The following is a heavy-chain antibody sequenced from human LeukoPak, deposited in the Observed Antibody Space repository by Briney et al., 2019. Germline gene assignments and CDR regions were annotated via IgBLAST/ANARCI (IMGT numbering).Heavy chain of an antibody. D-gene: IGHD6-13*01. V-gene: IGHV4-4*02. Sequence: PSETLSLTCAVSGGSISSSNWWSWVRQPPGKGLEWIGEIYHSGSTNYNPSLKSRVTISVDKSKNQFSLKLSSVTAADTAVYYCARGRSSSWSYYYYYYGMDVWGQGTTVTVSS. CDR2: IYHSGST. CDR1: GGSISSSNW. J-gene: IGHJ6*02. CDR3: ARGRSSSWSYYYYYYGMDV.